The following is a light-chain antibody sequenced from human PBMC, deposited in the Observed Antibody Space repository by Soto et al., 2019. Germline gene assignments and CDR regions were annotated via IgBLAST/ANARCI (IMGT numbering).Light chain of an antibody. Sequence: EIVLTQSPGTLSLSPGERATLSCRASQSVTSNYLAWYQLKPGQAPRLLIYDASNTATGIPDRFSGSGSGTVFTLSISRLEPEDFGVYYCQLYGSTPSITFGQGTRLEIK. CDR1: QSVTSNY. V-gene: IGKV3-20*01. CDR3: QLYGSTPSIT. J-gene: IGKJ5*01. CDR2: DAS.